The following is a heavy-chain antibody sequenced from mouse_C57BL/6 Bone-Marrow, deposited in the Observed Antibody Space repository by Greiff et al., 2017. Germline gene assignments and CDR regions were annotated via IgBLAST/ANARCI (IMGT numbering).Heavy chain of an antibody. V-gene: IGHV1-55*01. J-gene: IGHJ2*01. CDR1: GYTFTSYW. D-gene: IGHD6-5*01. CDR2: IYPGSGST. Sequence: QVQLQQPGAGLVKPGASVKMSCKASGYTFTSYWITWVKQSPGQGLEWMGDIYPGSGSTNNNEKFKSKATLTVDTSSSTAYMQLSSQASEDSAVYYCAKAYGFDYWGQGTTLTVSS. CDR3: AKAYGFDY.